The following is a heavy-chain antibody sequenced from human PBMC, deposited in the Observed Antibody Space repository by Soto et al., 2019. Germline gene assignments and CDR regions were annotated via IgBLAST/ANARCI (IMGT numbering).Heavy chain of an antibody. V-gene: IGHV1-69*13. J-gene: IGHJ3*02. D-gene: IGHD3-22*01. CDR2: IIPIFGTA. CDR3: ARELGDDSSGYYSDRRPDAFDI. Sequence: SVKVSCKASGGTFSSYAISWVRQAPGQGLEWMGGIIPIFGTANYARKFQGRVTITADESTSTAYMELSSLRSEDTAVYYCARELGDDSSGYYSDRRPDAFDIWGQGTMVTVSS. CDR1: GGTFSSYA.